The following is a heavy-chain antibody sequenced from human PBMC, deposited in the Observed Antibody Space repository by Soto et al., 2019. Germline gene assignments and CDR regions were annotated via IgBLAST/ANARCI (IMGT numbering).Heavy chain of an antibody. D-gene: IGHD3-3*01. CDR2: IYWDDDE. CDR1: GFSLTTSGVG. CDR3: ANRVLRTVFGLVATTAIYFDF. V-gene: IGHV2-5*02. Sequence: QITLNESGPTQVKPRQTLTLTCTFSGFSLTTSGVGVGWIRQSPGKAPEWLALIYWDDDERYSPSLKSRLTIGKDTPENRAVLTMAALDPADTATYYWANRVLRTVFGLVATTAIYFDFWGQGTPVAVSS. J-gene: IGHJ4*02.